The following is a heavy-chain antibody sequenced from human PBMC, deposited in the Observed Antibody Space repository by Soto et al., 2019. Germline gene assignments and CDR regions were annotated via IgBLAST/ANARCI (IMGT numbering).Heavy chain of an antibody. J-gene: IGHJ3*02. V-gene: IGHV1-8*01. CDR3: ARDGEDYGDYVSTDDAFDI. Sequence: GPSVKVSCKASGYTFNSYDSNWVRQDTGQGLEWMGWMNPNSGNTGYAQKFQGRVTMTRNTSISTAYMELSSLRSEDTAVYYCARDGEDYGDYVSTDDAFDIWGQGTMVTVSS. CDR2: MNPNSGNT. D-gene: IGHD4-17*01. CDR1: GYTFNSYD.